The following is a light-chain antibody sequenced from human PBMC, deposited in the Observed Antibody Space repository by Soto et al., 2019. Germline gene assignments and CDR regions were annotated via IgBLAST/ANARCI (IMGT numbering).Light chain of an antibody. CDR3: MQALQTHPIT. V-gene: IGKV2-28*01. Sequence: DIVMTQSPLSLPVTPGEPASISCRSSQSLLHSDGYNYLDWYLQKPGQSPQLLIYLGSNRSSGGADRFSGSGSGTDYTLTISRVEAEDVWLYYCMQALQTHPITFGQGTRLEIK. J-gene: IGKJ5*01. CDR2: LGS. CDR1: QSLLHSDGYNY.